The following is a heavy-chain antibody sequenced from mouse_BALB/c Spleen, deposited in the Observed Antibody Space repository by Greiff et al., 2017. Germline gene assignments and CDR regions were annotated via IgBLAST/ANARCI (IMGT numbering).Heavy chain of an antibody. CDR2: ISSGGSYT. V-gene: IGHV5-9-1*01. CDR3: ARLREDY. D-gene: IGHD1-1*01. Sequence: EVMLVESGGGLVKPGGSLKLSCAASGFTFSSYAMSWVRQTPEKRLEWVATISSGGSYTYYPDSVKGRFTISRDNAKNTLYLQMSSLRSEDTAMYYCARLREDYWGQGTTLTVSS. CDR1: GFTFSSYA. J-gene: IGHJ2*01.